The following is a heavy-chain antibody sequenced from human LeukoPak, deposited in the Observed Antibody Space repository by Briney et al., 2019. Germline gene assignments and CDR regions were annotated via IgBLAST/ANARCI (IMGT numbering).Heavy chain of an antibody. CDR1: GYTFTSYD. J-gene: IGHJ4*02. Sequence: ASVKVSCKASGYTFTSYDINWVRQATGQRLEWMGWMNPNSGNTGYAQKFQGGVTMTRNTSISTAYMELSSLRSEDTAVYYCARGILRQQLVHTYWGQGTLVTVSS. D-gene: IGHD6-13*01. CDR3: ARGILRQQLVHTY. V-gene: IGHV1-8*01. CDR2: MNPNSGNT.